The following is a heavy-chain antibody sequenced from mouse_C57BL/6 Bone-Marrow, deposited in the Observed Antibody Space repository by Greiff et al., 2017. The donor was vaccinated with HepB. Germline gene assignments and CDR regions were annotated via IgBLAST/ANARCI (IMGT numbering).Heavy chain of an antibody. J-gene: IGHJ2*01. D-gene: IGHD3-2*02. Sequence: VKVVESGPGLVQPSQSLSITCTVSGFSLTSYGVHWVRQSPGKGLEWLGVIWRGGSTDYNAAFMSRLSITKDNSKSQVFFKMNSLQADDTAIYYCAKNRRQLRLGYFDYWGQGTTLTVSS. CDR3: AKNRRQLRLGYFDY. V-gene: IGHV2-5*01. CDR1: GFSLTSYG. CDR2: IWRGGST.